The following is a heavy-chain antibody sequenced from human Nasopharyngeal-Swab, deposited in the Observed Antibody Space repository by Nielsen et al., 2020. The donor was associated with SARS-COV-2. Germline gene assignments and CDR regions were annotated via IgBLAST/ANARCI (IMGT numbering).Heavy chain of an antibody. CDR1: GFTFSNYA. Sequence: GESLKISCADSGFTFSNYAMSWVRQAPGKRLEWVSGISAGGGSTYYADSVKGRFTVSRDNSKNTLYLQMSSLRAEDTAVYYCAKGTGMTYRAIDYWGQGTLVTASS. D-gene: IGHD1-14*01. CDR2: ISAGGGST. J-gene: IGHJ4*02. CDR3: AKGTGMTYRAIDY. V-gene: IGHV3-23*01.